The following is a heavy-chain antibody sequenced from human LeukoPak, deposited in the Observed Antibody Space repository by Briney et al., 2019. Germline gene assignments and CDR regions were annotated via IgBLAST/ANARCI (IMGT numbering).Heavy chain of an antibody. J-gene: IGHJ4*02. V-gene: IGHV4-59*01. CDR3: ARGGSAAKYYFDS. CDR1: GGSISSYY. D-gene: IGHD6-13*01. Sequence: PSETLSLTCTVSGGSISSYYWSWIRQPPGKGLEWIGYIYYSGSTNFNPSLKSRVTLSVDTSKNQFSLRLNSVTAADTAVYYCARGGSAAKYYFDSWGQGTLVTVSS. CDR2: IYYSGST.